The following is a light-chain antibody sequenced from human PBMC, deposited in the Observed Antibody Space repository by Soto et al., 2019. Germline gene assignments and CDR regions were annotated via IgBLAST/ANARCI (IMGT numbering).Light chain of an antibody. V-gene: IGKV1-9*01. CDR1: QGLSNY. Sequence: DIQLTQSPSFLSASVGARVTITCRASQGLSNYLAWYQQKPGKVPKLLIYAASTLQSGVPSRFSGSGFGTEFTLTISSLQSEDFATYVCQQINTYPITFGQGTRLEIK. CDR2: AAS. CDR3: QQINTYPIT. J-gene: IGKJ5*01.